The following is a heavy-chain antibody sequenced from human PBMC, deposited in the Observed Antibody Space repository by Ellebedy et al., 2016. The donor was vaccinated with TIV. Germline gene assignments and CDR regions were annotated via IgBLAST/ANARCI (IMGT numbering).Heavy chain of an antibody. V-gene: IGHV3-23*01. CDR1: GFTFSSYG. CDR2: ISSNGEAT. CDR3: VKARDARNSDY. Sequence: GESLKISCAASGFTFSSYGMTWVRQAPGEGLEWVSAISSNGEATFYADSVKGRFTISRDNSKNRLYLQMNSLRAEDTAIYYRVKARDARNSDYWGQGILVTVSS. J-gene: IGHJ4*02. D-gene: IGHD1-14*01.